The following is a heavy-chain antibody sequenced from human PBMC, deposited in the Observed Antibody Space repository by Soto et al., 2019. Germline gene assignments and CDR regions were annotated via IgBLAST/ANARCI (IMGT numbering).Heavy chain of an antibody. V-gene: IGHV4-34*01. CDR2: INHSGST. J-gene: IGHJ5*02. D-gene: IGHD3-22*01. CDR3: ARATPITMIVVVNSNWFDP. CDR1: GGSFSGYY. Sequence: SETLSLTCAVYGGSFSGYYWSWIRQPPGKGLEWIGEINHSGSTNYNPSLKSRVTISVDTSKNQFSLKLSSVTAADTAVYYCARATPITMIVVVNSNWFDPWGQGTLVTVSS.